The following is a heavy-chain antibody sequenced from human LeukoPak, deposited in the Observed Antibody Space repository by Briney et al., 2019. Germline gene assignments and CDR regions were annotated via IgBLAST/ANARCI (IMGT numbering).Heavy chain of an antibody. Sequence: GGSLRLSCEASGFTFSTFAMIWVRQPPGKGLEWVSSIFPSGGEIHYADSVKGRFTISRDNAKNSLYLQMNSLRAEDTAVYYCATQPDAYYYDSSGYLDYWGQGTLVTVSS. CDR1: GFTFSTFA. CDR3: ATQPDAYYYDSSGYLDY. CDR2: IFPSGGEI. J-gene: IGHJ4*02. D-gene: IGHD3-22*01. V-gene: IGHV3-21*01.